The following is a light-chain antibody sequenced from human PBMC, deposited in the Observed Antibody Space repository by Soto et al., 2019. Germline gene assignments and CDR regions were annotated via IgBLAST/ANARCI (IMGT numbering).Light chain of an antibody. CDR1: SSDVGSYNL. CDR3: CSYAGSGTPYV. Sequence: QSALTQPASVSGSPGQSITISCTGTSSDVGSYNLVSWYQHHPGKAPKLMIYVVGKRPSGVSSRFSGSKSGNTASLTISGLQAEDEADYYCCSYAGSGTPYVFGTGTKRTVL. V-gene: IGLV2-23*02. J-gene: IGLJ1*01. CDR2: VVG.